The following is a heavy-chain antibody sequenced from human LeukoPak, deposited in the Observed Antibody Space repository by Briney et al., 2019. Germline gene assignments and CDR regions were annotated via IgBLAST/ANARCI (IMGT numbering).Heavy chain of an antibody. CDR3: ARNWELLRSGWFDP. V-gene: IGHV3-30*02. CDR1: GFTFSSYG. CDR2: IRYNGNNK. Sequence: GGSLRLSCAASGFTFSSYGMHWVRQAPGKGLEWVTFIRYNGNNKYYADSVKGRFTISRDNSKNTLYLQMNSLRPEDTAVYYCARNWELLRSGWFDPWGQGTLVTVSS. D-gene: IGHD1-26*01. J-gene: IGHJ5*02.